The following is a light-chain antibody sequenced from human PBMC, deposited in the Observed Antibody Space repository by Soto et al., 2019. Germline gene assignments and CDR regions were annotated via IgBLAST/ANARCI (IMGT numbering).Light chain of an antibody. J-gene: IGLJ2*01. CDR1: TSNIGAGYD. V-gene: IGLV1-40*01. CDR3: QSYDGSLTGVI. Sequence: QSVLTQPPSVSGAPGQRVTISCTGTTSNIGAGYDVHWYQQPPGAAPKLVIYNNNNRPSGVPDRFSCSKSGSSGSLAITGLQAEDEADYYCQSYDGSLTGVIFGGGTKLTVL. CDR2: NNN.